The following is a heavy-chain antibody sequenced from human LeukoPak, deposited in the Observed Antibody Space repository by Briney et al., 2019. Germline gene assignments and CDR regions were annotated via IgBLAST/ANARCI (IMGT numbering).Heavy chain of an antibody. D-gene: IGHD5-18*01. J-gene: IGHJ4*02. CDR1: GFSFSGYA. Sequence: GGSLRLSCEASGFSFSGYAMSWVRQAPGKGLDWVSGISWNSGTIGYADSVKGRFTISRDSAKNSLFLQMNSLRAEDTALYYCAKALFSYDYIFDFWGQGTLVTVSS. CDR3: AKALFSYDYIFDF. V-gene: IGHV3-9*01. CDR2: ISWNSGTI.